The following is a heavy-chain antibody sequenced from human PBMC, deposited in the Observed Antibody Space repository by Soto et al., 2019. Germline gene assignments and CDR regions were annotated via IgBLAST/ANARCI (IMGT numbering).Heavy chain of an antibody. CDR3: ARGGVGGGYYYYYYMDV. CDR1: GFTFSSYG. D-gene: IGHD3-16*01. V-gene: IGHV3-33*01. CDR2: IWYDGSNK. J-gene: IGHJ6*03. Sequence: WSLRLSCAASGFTFSSYGMHWVRQAPGKGLEWVAVIWYDGSNKYYADSVKGRFTISRDNSKNTLYLQMNSLRAEDTAVYYCARGGVGGGYYYYYYMDVWGKGTTGTVSS.